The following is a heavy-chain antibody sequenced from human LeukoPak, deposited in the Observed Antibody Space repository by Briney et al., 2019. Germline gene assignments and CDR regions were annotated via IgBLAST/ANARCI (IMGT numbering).Heavy chain of an antibody. J-gene: IGHJ4*02. V-gene: IGHV1-46*01. CDR3: ASSAASGYYGY. D-gene: IGHD3-22*01. CDR1: GYTFTSYY. Sequence: GASVKVSCTASGYTFTSYYMHWVRQAPGQGLEWMGIINPSGGSTSYAQKFQGRVTMTRDTSTSTVYVELSSLRSEDTAVYYCASSAASGYYGYWGQGTLVTVSS. CDR2: INPSGGST.